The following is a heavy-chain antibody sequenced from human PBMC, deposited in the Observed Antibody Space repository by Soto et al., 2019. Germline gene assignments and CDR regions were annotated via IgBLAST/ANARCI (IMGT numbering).Heavy chain of an antibody. J-gene: IGHJ5*02. CDR2: IIPIFGTA. V-gene: IGHV1-69*13. CDR3: ARGPGGYYDILTGYYPNNWFDP. D-gene: IGHD3-9*01. CDR1: GGTFSSYA. Sequence: SVKVSYKASGGTFSSYAISWVRQAPGQGLEWMGGIIPIFGTANYAQKFQGRVTITADESTSTAYMELSSLRSEDTAVYYCARGPGGYYDILTGYYPNNWFDPWGQGTLVTVSS.